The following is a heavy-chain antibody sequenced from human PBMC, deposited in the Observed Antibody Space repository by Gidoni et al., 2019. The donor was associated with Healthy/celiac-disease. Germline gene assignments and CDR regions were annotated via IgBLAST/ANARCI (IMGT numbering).Heavy chain of an antibody. CDR1: GFTFSSYS. J-gene: IGHJ5*02. V-gene: IGHV3-21*01. CDR2: ISSSSSYI. CDR3: ARARAGKGGEWLQPA. Sequence: EVQLVESGGCLVKPGGSLTLSCAASGFTFSSYSRNWVRKAPGKGLEWVSSISSSSSYIYYADSVKGRFTISRDNAKNSLYLQRNSLRAEDTAVYYCARARAGKGGEWLQPAWGQGTLVTVSS. D-gene: IGHD5-12*01.